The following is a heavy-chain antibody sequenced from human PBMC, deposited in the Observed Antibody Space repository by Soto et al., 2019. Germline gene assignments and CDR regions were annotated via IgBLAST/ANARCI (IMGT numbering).Heavy chain of an antibody. Sequence: ASVKVSCKASGYTFTTYGIIWVRLAPGQGLEWLGWISGYNGQTNYAPRFRDRVTLTTDTSTSTTNMELNSLRSEDTALFYCAKPRLSMIAVGNPPFFDYWGRGTLVTVSS. CDR3: AKPRLSMIAVGNPPFFDY. CDR2: ISGYNGQT. J-gene: IGHJ4*02. D-gene: IGHD3-22*01. V-gene: IGHV1-18*01. CDR1: GYTFTTYG.